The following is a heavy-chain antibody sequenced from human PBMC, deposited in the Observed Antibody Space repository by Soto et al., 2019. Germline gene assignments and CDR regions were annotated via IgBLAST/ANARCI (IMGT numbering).Heavy chain of an antibody. Sequence: ASVKVSCKASGYTFTGYYMHWVRQAPGQGLEWMGWINPNSGGTNYAQKFQGWVTMTRDTSISTAYMELSRLRSDDTAVYYCARGGIQLWFRDNNWFDPWGQGXLVTVYS. CDR2: INPNSGGT. CDR3: ARGGIQLWFRDNNWFDP. CDR1: GYTFTGYY. D-gene: IGHD5-18*01. J-gene: IGHJ5*02. V-gene: IGHV1-2*04.